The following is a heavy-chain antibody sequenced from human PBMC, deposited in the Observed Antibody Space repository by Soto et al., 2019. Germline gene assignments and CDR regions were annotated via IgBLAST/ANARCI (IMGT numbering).Heavy chain of an antibody. CDR1: GGSISSFY. CDR2: REYSGST. J-gene: IGHJ6*02. D-gene: IGHD6-19*01. Sequence: QVQLQESGPGLVKPSETLSLTCTVSGGSISSFYWSWIRQSPGKGLEWIGFREYSGSTSYNPSLKSRVTISVDTSKNQFSLKLSSVTAADTAVYYCASRSSGWYYGLDVWGQGTTVTVSS. V-gene: IGHV4-59*08. CDR3: ASRSSGWYYGLDV.